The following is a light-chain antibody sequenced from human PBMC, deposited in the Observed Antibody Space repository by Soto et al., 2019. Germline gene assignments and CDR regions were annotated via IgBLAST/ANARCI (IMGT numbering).Light chain of an antibody. J-gene: IGKJ4*01. Sequence: EIVMPQSPATLSVYPGARATLSCSASQSVSSNLAWYQQKPGQAPRLLIYGASTRATGIQARFSVSGSVTEFTLTISSLQSEAGAVDYCQQYNNWPLTFGGGTKVESK. CDR2: GAS. CDR1: QSVSSN. V-gene: IGKV3-15*01. CDR3: QQYNNWPLT.